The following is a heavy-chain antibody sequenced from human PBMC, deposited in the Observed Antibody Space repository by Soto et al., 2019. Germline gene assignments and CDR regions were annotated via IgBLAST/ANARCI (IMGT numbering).Heavy chain of an antibody. CDR3: ARDGAKRYCSGGSCQSDY. Sequence: QVQLVQSGAEVTKPGASVKVSCKASGYTFTGYYMHWVRQAPGQGLEWMGWMNTNSGGTNYAQKFQGRVSMTRDTSISTSYEELSRLRCCDTAVYYCARDGAKRYCSGGSCQSDYWCQGTLVTVSS. CDR1: GYTFTGYY. D-gene: IGHD2-15*01. J-gene: IGHJ4*02. CDR2: MNTNSGGT. V-gene: IGHV1-2*02.